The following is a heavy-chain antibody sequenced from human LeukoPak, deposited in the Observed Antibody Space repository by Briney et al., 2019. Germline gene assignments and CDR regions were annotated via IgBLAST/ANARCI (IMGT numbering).Heavy chain of an antibody. D-gene: IGHD3-3*02. Sequence: SETLPLTCAVYGGSFSGYYWSWIRQPPGKGLEWIGEINHRRSTNYNPSLKSRVTMSVDTSKNQFSLNLSSVTAADTAVYYCARGQFWSGYSIWGQGTLVTVSS. V-gene: IGHV4-34*01. CDR2: INHRRST. CDR1: GGSFSGYY. J-gene: IGHJ4*02. CDR3: ARGQFWSGYSI.